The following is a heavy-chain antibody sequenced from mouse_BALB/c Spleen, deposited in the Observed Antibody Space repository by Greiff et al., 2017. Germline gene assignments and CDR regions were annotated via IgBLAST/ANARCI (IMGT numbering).Heavy chain of an antibody. CDR2: IYPGNSDT. CDR1: GYTFTSYW. Sequence: VQLKESGTVLARPGASVKMSCKASGYTFTSYWMHWVKQRPGKGLEWIGAIYPGNSDTSYNQKFKGKAKLTAVTSTSTAYMELSSLTNEDSAVYYCTRGYYGSRDYFDYWGQGTTLTVSS. CDR3: TRGYYGSRDYFDY. J-gene: IGHJ2*01. D-gene: IGHD1-1*01. V-gene: IGHV1-5*01.